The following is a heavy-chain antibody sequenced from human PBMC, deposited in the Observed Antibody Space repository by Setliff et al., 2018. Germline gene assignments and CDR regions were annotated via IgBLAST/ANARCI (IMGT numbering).Heavy chain of an antibody. Sequence: PSETLSLTCAVSGYSISSGNYWGWIRQPPGKGLEWVGSIYHSGSTYYNPSLKSRVTISVDTSKNQFSLKLSSVTAADTAVYYCARHVYGSGSYYNWFDPWGQGTLVTVSS. CDR1: GYSISSGNY. D-gene: IGHD3-10*01. CDR3: ARHVYGSGSYYNWFDP. V-gene: IGHV4-38-2*01. CDR2: IYHSGST. J-gene: IGHJ5*02.